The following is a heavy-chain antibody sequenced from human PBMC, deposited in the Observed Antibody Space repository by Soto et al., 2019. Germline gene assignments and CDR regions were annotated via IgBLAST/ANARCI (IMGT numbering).Heavy chain of an antibody. Sequence: SETLSLTCTVSGGSISSSSYYWGWIRQPPGKGLEWIGSIYYSGSTYYNPSLKSRVTISVDTSKNQFSLKLSSVTAADTAVYYCARQSPIVVVVAATLWFDPWGQGTLVTVSS. J-gene: IGHJ5*02. CDR1: GGSISSSSYY. V-gene: IGHV4-39*01. CDR2: IYYSGST. CDR3: ARQSPIVVVVAATLWFDP. D-gene: IGHD2-15*01.